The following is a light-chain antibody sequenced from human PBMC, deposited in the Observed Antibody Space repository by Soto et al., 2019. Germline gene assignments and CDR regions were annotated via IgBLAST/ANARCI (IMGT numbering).Light chain of an antibody. CDR2: DVS. V-gene: IGLV2-14*01. CDR3: SSYTSSSTYVV. CDR1: SSDVGGYNY. J-gene: IGLJ2*01. Sequence: QSALTQPASVSGSPGKSITISCTGTSSDVGGYNYVSWYQQHPGKAPKVMIYDVSNRPSGVSNRFSGSKSGNTASLTISGLQAEDEGDYYCSSYTSSSTYVVFAGGTKLTVL.